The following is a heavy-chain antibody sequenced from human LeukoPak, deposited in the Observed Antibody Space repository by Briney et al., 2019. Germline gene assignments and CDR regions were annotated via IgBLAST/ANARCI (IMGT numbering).Heavy chain of an antibody. CDR1: GFTFSSYS. J-gene: IGHJ3*02. CDR3: ARYSLEYCGGDCDSVAFDI. V-gene: IGHV3-21*01. Sequence: GGSLRLSCAASGFTFSSYSMNWVRQAPGKGLEWVSSISSSSSYIYYADSVKGRFTISRDNAKNSLYLQMNSLRAEDTAVYYGARYSLEYCGGDCDSVAFDILGQGAMATVSS. D-gene: IGHD2-21*02. CDR2: ISSSSSYI.